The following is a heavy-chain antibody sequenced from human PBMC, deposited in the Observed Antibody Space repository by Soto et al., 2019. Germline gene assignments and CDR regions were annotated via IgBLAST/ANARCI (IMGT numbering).Heavy chain of an antibody. D-gene: IGHD3-3*01. CDR3: AKDSDFWSGCFDY. CDR1: GFTFDDYA. Sequence: EVQLVESGGGLVQPGRSLRLSCAASGFTFDDYAMHWVRQAPGKGLEWVSGISWNSGTIGYAASVRGRFTISRDNAKNSLYLQMNRLRAEDTALYYCAKDSDFWSGCFDYWGQGTLVTVSS. V-gene: IGHV3-9*01. CDR2: ISWNSGTI. J-gene: IGHJ4*02.